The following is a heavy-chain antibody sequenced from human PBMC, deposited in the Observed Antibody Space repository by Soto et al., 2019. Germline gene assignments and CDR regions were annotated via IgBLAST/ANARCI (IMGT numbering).Heavy chain of an antibody. CDR1: GYTFTSYD. D-gene: IGHD3-3*01. CDR2: MNPNSGNT. CDR3: SSSIEDFWSGYDY. Sequence: QVQLVQSGAEVKKPGASVKVSCKASGYTFTSYDINWVRQATGQGLEWMGWMNPNSGNTGYAKTFQGRVTMTRNTSISTAYMELSSLRSEDTAVYYWSSSIEDFWSGYDYWGQGTLVTVSS. V-gene: IGHV1-8*01. J-gene: IGHJ4*02.